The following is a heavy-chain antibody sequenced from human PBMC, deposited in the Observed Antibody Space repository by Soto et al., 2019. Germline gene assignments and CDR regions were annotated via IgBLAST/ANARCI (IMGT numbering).Heavy chain of an antibody. Sequence: QLQLQESGPGLVKPSETLSLTCTVSGGSISSSSYYWGWIRQPPGKGLEWIGSIYYSGSTYYNPALKSRVTISVDTSKTQCSLKLSSVTAADSAVYYCASSLYYGSDYFVYWGQGPLVTVSS. D-gene: IGHD3-10*01. V-gene: IGHV4-39*01. CDR1: GGSISSSSYY. J-gene: IGHJ4*02. CDR2: IYYSGST. CDR3: ASSLYYGSDYFVY.